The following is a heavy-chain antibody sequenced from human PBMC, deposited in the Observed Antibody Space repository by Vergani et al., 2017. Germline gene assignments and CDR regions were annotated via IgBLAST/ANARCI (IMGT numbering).Heavy chain of an antibody. CDR1: GFTFSSYA. Sequence: EVQLLESGGGLVQPGGSLRLSCAASGFTFSSYAMSWVRQAPGKGLEWVSAISGSGGSTYYADSVKGRFTISRDNSKNTLYLQMNSLRAEDTAVYYCAREGSYYSSGYYSFIGHWFDPWGQGTLVTVSS. CDR2: ISGSGGST. V-gene: IGHV3-23*01. CDR3: AREGSYYSSGYYSFIGHWFDP. D-gene: IGHD3-22*01. J-gene: IGHJ5*02.